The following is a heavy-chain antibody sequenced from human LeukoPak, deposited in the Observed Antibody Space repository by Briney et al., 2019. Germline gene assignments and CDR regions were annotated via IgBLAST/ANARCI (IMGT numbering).Heavy chain of an antibody. CDR3: ARGSDLPFDS. CDR1: GGPINSGGYY. Sequence: SETLSLTCTVSGGPINSGGYYWSWIRQHPGKGLEWIGYKYYGGSTYYNPSLKSRVTISVDMSKNQFSLKLTSVTAADTAVYYCARGSDLPFDSWGQGTLVTVSS. CDR2: KYYGGST. V-gene: IGHV4-31*03. J-gene: IGHJ4*02. D-gene: IGHD2-21*02.